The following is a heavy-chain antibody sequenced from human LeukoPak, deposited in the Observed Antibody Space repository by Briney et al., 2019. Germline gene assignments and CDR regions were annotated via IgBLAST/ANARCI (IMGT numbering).Heavy chain of an antibody. Sequence: PGGSLRLSCAASGFTFSNYAMTWVRQAPGKGLEWVSVISGSGGTIFYADSAKGRFTISRDNSKNTLYLLMNSLTAEDTAVYYCAKGRVIYSSSSTPFDYWGQGTLVTVSS. V-gene: IGHV3-23*01. CDR3: AKGRVIYSSSSTPFDY. D-gene: IGHD6-6*01. CDR2: ISGSGGTI. J-gene: IGHJ4*02. CDR1: GFTFSNYA.